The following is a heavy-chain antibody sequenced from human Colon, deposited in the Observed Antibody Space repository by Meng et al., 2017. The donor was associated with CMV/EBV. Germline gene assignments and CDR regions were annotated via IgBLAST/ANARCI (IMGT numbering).Heavy chain of an antibody. V-gene: IGHV4-61*02. CDR2: SYTIGYI. J-gene: IGHJ4*02. CDR3: ANYAVGRGGPGY. D-gene: IGHD1-7*01. Sequence: QVQLQESGPGRVKPSQTLSRTCPVSGDSVSNPDYHWSWIRQPAGKGLEWVGHSYTIGYINYTPSLKSRVTISADTSRNHFSLTLNSVTAADIAIYYGANYAVGRGGPGYWGRGTLVTVSS. CDR1: GDSVSNPDYH.